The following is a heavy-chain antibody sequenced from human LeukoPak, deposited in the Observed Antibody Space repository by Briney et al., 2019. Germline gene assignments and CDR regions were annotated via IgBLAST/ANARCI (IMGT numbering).Heavy chain of an antibody. Sequence: GGSLRLSCVASGFTFQYYDMQWVRQPAGEGLEWVSALGTAGDTFYPGSVKGRFSISRDNAKKSLFLQMNSLRVEDTAIYYCARQSTPHGNFDYWGQGTLVTVSS. CDR1: GFTFQYYD. V-gene: IGHV3-13*01. CDR2: LGTAGDT. D-gene: IGHD5-24*01. J-gene: IGHJ4*02. CDR3: ARQSTPHGNFDY.